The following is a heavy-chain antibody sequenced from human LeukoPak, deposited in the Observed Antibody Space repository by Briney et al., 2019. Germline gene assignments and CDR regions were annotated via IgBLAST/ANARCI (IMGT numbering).Heavy chain of an antibody. V-gene: IGHV4-59*08. J-gene: IGHJ6*02. D-gene: IGHD3-10*01. CDR3: ARHEHYYGSANYYGMDV. CDR2: IYYSGST. Sequence: PSETLSLTCTVSGGSISSYYWSWIRQPPGKGLEWIGYIYYSGSTNYNPSLKSRVTISVDTSKNQFSLKLSSVTAADTAVYYCARHEHYYGSANYYGMDVWGQGTTVTVSS. CDR1: GGSISSYY.